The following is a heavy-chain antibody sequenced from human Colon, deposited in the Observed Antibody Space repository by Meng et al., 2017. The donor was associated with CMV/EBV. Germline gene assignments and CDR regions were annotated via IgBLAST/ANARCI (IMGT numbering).Heavy chain of an antibody. Sequence: SVKVSCKASGYRFTSYGITWVRQAPGQGLEWVGWVSGYNDYTNYTESLQGRVTMTRDTSISTTYMELNSLRSDDTAVYYCAKATYDVSSFEYFQYWGQGTLVTVSS. D-gene: IGHD3-3*02. CDR2: VSGYNDYT. J-gene: IGHJ4*02. V-gene: IGHV1-18*01. CDR3: AKATYDVSSFEYFQY. CDR1: GYRFTSYG.